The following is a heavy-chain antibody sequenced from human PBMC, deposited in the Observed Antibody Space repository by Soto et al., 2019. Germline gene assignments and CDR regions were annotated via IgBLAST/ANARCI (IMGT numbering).Heavy chain of an antibody. D-gene: IGHD3-10*01. CDR3: ARGIRGKYGMDV. CDR1: GFTFSDYW. Sequence: EVQLVESGGGLVQPGGSLRLSCATSGFTFSDYWIHWVRQAPGKGLVWVSRIHGDGSRSDYADSVKGRFTIYRDNAENTVYLQMNSLSAEDTAVYFCARGIRGKYGMDVWGHGTRITVSS. J-gene: IGHJ6*02. CDR2: IHGDGSRS. V-gene: IGHV3-74*01.